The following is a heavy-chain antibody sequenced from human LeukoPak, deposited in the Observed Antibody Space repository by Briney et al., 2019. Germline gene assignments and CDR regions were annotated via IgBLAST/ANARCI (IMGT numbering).Heavy chain of an antibody. D-gene: IGHD2-2*01. CDR3: ARGFRGSIPADYYFYYYMDV. CDR1: SGSISSSIYY. Sequence: PSETLSLTCAVSSGSISSSIYYWGWIRQPPGRGLEWIGTIYYTGSTYLNPSLKSRVTISVDTSRNQFSLKLSFATAADTAVYYCARGFRGSIPADYYFYYYMDVWGKGTTVTVSS. J-gene: IGHJ6*03. V-gene: IGHV4-39*01. CDR2: IYYTGST.